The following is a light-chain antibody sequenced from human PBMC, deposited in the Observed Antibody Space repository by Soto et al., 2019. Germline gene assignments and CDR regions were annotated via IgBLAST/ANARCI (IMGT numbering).Light chain of an antibody. CDR3: QQYNSYSPWT. CDR1: QSISSW. CDR2: DAS. J-gene: IGKJ1*01. Sequence: DIQMTQSPSTLSASVGDRVTITCRANQSISSWLAWYQQKQGKTPKLLIYDASILESGVPSRFSGSGSWTEFTLTISSLQPDDFATYYCQQYNSYSPWTFGQGTKVDIK. V-gene: IGKV1-5*01.